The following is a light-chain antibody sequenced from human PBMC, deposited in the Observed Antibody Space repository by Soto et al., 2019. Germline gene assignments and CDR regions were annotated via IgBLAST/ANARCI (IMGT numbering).Light chain of an antibody. CDR1: SSDVGGYNY. CDR2: EVS. J-gene: IGLJ1*01. V-gene: IGLV2-14*01. CDR3: SSYTSSSIDYV. Sequence: QSALTQPASVSGSPGQSITISCTGTSSDVGGYNYVSWYQQHPGKAPKLLIYEVSNRPSGVSNRFSGSKSGNTASRTSSGLQAEDEADYYCSSYTSSSIDYVFGTGTKVTVL.